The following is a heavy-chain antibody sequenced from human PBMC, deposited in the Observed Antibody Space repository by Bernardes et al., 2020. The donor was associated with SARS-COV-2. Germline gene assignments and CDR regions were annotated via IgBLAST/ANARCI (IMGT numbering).Heavy chain of an antibody. Sequence: SETLSLTCAVYGGPFSGYSWSWIRQPPGKGLEWLGEINHGGSTNYNPSLKSRVTISIDTSKNQFSLKVTSVTAADTAVYYCARGPRWLQSSHYLDYWGQGTLVTVSS. J-gene: IGHJ4*02. CDR3: ARGPRWLQSSHYLDY. CDR2: INHGGST. CDR1: GGPFSGYS. V-gene: IGHV4-34*01. D-gene: IGHD5-12*01.